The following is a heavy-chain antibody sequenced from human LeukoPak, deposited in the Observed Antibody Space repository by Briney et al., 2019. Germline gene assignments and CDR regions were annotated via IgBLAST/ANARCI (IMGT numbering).Heavy chain of an antibody. Sequence: ASVKVSCKASGGTFSSYAISWVRQAPGQGLEWMGGIIPIFGTANYAQKFQGRVTITADESTSTAYMELSSLRSEDTAVYYCAQGKRYSYGTNWFDPWGQGTLVTVSS. CDR1: GGTFSSYA. D-gene: IGHD5-18*01. CDR3: AQGKRYSYGTNWFDP. V-gene: IGHV1-69*13. J-gene: IGHJ5*02. CDR2: IIPIFGTA.